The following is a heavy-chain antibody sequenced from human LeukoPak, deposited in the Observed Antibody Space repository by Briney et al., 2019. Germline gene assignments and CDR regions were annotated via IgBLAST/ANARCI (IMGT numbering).Heavy chain of an antibody. CDR2: IHHSGST. Sequence: SETLSLTCTVSGGSITSYYWSWIRQPPGKGLEWIGYIHHSGSTDYNPSLKSRVSISVDTSKNHFSLKLSSVTAADTAVYYCARDPFTWRFDLWGRGTLVTVSS. V-gene: IGHV4-59*01. J-gene: IGHJ2*01. CDR1: GGSITSYY. CDR3: ARDPFTWRFDL.